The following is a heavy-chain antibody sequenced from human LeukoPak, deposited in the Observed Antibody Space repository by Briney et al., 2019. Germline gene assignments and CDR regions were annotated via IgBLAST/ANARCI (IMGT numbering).Heavy chain of an antibody. V-gene: IGHV4-31*03. CDR2: IYYSGST. Sequence: PSETLSLTCTVSGGSISSGGYYWSWIRPHPGKGLEWIGYIYYSGSTYYNPSLKSRVTISVDTSKNQFSLKLSSVTAADTAVYYCARDLPRREMATIGAWFDPWGQGTLVTVSS. CDR1: GGSISSGGYY. D-gene: IGHD5-24*01. CDR3: ARDLPRREMATIGAWFDP. J-gene: IGHJ5*02.